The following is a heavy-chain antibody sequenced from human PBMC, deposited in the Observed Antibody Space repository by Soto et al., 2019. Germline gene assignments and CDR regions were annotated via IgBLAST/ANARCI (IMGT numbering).Heavy chain of an antibody. CDR3: ARPGDSYGLYYFDS. J-gene: IGHJ4*02. CDR2: IIPIFGTT. CDR1: GGTFSSYA. Sequence: QVQLVQSGAEVKKPGSSVKVSCKASGGTFSSYAISWVRQAPGQGLEWMGGIIPIFGTTNYAQKLQRRVTITADESTSTAYMELSSLRSEDTAVYYCARPGDSYGLYYFDSWGQGTLVTVSS. D-gene: IGHD5-18*01. V-gene: IGHV1-69*12.